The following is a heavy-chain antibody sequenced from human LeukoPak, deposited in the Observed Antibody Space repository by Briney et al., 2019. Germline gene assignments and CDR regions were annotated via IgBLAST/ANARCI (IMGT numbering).Heavy chain of an antibody. CDR2: INHSGST. Sequence: SETLSLACAVYGGSFSGYYWSWIRQPPGKGLEWIGEINHSGSTNYNPSLKSRVTISVDTSKNQFSLKLSSVTAADTAVYYCARRYYSNYRGYWFDPWGQGTLVTVSS. CDR1: GGSFSGYY. V-gene: IGHV4-34*01. J-gene: IGHJ5*02. D-gene: IGHD4-11*01. CDR3: ARRYYSNYRGYWFDP.